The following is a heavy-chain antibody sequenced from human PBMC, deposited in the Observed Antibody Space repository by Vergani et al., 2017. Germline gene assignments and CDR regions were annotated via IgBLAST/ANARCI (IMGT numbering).Heavy chain of an antibody. CDR3: ARDYDSSGYYFNYFDY. CDR1: GFTFSSYG. Sequence: VQLVESGGGVVQPGRSLRLSCAASGFTFSSYGMHWVRQAPGKGLEWVANIKQDGSEKYYVDSVKGRFTISRDNAKNSLYLQMNSLRAEDTAVYYCARDYDSSGYYFNYFDYWGQGTLVTVSS. J-gene: IGHJ4*02. CDR2: IKQDGSEK. D-gene: IGHD3-22*01. V-gene: IGHV3-7*03.